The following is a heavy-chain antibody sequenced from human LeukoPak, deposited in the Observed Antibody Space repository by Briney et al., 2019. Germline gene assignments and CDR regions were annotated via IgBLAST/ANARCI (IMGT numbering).Heavy chain of an antibody. CDR2: ISSGGKT. Sequence: GGSLRLSCAASGFIVSSDSMTWVRQAPGKGLEWVSLISSGGKTYYADSVKGRFTISRDNSKETLYLQMNSLRVEDTAVYYCATAQPLWLKEEYYFDYWGQGTLVTVSS. CDR1: GFIVSSDS. J-gene: IGHJ4*02. D-gene: IGHD3-22*01. V-gene: IGHV3-53*01. CDR3: ATAQPLWLKEEYYFDY.